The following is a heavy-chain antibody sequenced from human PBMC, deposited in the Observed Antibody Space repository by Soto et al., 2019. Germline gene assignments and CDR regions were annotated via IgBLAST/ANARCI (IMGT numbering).Heavy chain of an antibody. V-gene: IGHV4-30-4*01. J-gene: IGHJ4*02. CDR2: IYYSGST. D-gene: IGHD2-2*01. CDR3: ARYCSSTSCYYFDY. CDR1: GGSISSGDYY. Sequence: PSETLSLTCTVSGGSISSGDYYWSWIRQPPGKGLEWIGYIYYSGSTYYNPSLKSRVTISVDTSKNQFSLKLSSVTAADTAVYYCARYCSSTSCYYFDYWGQGTLVTVSS.